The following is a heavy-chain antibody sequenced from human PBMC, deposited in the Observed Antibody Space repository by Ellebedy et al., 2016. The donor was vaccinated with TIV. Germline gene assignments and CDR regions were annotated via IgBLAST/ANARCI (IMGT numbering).Heavy chain of an antibody. CDR3: ARFVAAHGYDY. D-gene: IGHD6-25*01. Sequence: MPGGSLRLSCTVSGGSISGYYWGWIRQPPGKGLEWIGYMYFSGGTNSNPSLKSRVTISVDTSNNLFSLTLDSVTAADTAVYYCARFVAAHGYDYWGQGTPVTVSS. CDR1: GGSISGYY. V-gene: IGHV4-59*01. CDR2: MYFSGGT. J-gene: IGHJ4*02.